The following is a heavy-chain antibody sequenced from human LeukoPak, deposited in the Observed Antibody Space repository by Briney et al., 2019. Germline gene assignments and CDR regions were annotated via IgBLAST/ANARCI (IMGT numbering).Heavy chain of an antibody. CDR1: GGSISSHY. V-gene: IGHV4-59*11. J-gene: IGHJ5*02. CDR3: ARAIGSGSFTFDP. Sequence: PSETLSLTCTVSGGSISSHYWSWIRQPPGKGLEWIGYIYYSGSTNYNPSLKSRVTMSVDTSKNQFSLKLSSVTAADTAVYYCARAIGSGSFTFDPWGQGTLVTVSS. CDR2: IYYSGST. D-gene: IGHD3-10*01.